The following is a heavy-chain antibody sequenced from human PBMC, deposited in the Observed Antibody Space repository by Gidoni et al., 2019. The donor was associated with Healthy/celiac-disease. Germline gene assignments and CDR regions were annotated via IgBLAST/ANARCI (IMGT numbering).Heavy chain of an antibody. CDR2: IYYSGST. CDR1: GGSISSYY. J-gene: IGHJ5*02. Sequence: QVQLQESGPGLVKPSETLSLTCTGSGGSISSYYWSWIRQPPGKGLEWIGYIYYSGSTNYNPSLKSRVTISVDTSKNQFSLKLSSVTAADTAVYYCARDRDGYNLWGQGTLVTVSS. V-gene: IGHV4-59*01. D-gene: IGHD5-12*01. CDR3: ARDRDGYNL.